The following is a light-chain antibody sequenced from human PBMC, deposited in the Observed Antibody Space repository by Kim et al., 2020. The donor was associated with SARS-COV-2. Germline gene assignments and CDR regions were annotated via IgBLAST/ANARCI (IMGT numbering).Light chain of an antibody. CDR1: QSITSG. CDR3: QQHNGY. V-gene: IGKV1-5*01. Sequence: TLSAYVVDTVTSTCRASQSITSGLAWYQQKPGKAPKLLIYAVSNLDSGVPSRFSGSGSGTQFSLTIRSLQPDDFATYYCQQHNGYFGGGTKVELK. CDR2: AVS. J-gene: IGKJ4*01.